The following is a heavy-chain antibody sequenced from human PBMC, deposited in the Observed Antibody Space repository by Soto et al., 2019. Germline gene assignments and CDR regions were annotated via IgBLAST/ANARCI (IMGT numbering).Heavy chain of an antibody. Sequence: ESGGGVVQPGRSLRLSCAASEFDFSNFAMYWVRQAPGKGLEWMAVIPYDGDTQYYADSAKGRFTISRDNSKNTLYLQMNSLTTEDTVVYYCVTRKWIFGLMSAVGPWGQGTVVSVSP. CDR1: EFDFSNFA. D-gene: IGHD3-3*01. CDR2: IPYDGDTQ. V-gene: IGHV3-30-3*01. CDR3: VTRKWIFGLMSAVGP. J-gene: IGHJ5*02.